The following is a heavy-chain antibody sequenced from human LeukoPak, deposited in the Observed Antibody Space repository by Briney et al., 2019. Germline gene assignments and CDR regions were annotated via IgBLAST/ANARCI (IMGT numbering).Heavy chain of an antibody. CDR2: IYPGDSDT. CDR1: GYMFTSYW. V-gene: IGHV5-51*01. CDR3: ARQSDGSWNWFDS. D-gene: IGHD2-15*01. J-gene: IGHJ5*01. Sequence: GESLKISCKGSGYMFTSYWMAWVRQMPGEGLEWMAIIYPGDSDTRYSPSFQGQVTISADKSTSTAYLQWGSLKASDTAMYYCARQSDGSWNWFDSWGQGTLVTVSS.